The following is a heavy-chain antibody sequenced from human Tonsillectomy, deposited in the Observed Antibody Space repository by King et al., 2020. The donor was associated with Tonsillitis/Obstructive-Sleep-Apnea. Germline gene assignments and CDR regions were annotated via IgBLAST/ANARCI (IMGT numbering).Heavy chain of an antibody. J-gene: IGHJ4*02. Sequence: VQLPQWGAGLLKPSETLSLTCAVYGGSFSGYYWSWIRQPPGKGLEWIGEINHSGSTNYNPSLKSRVTISVDTSKNQFSLKLSSVTAADTAVYYCAREIGTTTPLYFDYWGQGTLVTVSS. D-gene: IGHD1-7*01. CDR3: AREIGTTTPLYFDY. CDR2: INHSGST. CDR1: GGSFSGYY. V-gene: IGHV4-34*01.